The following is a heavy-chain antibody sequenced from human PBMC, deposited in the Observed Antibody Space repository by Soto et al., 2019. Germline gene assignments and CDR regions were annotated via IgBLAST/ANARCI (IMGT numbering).Heavy chain of an antibody. CDR3: ARHNGGNPPGDNWFDP. D-gene: IGHD2-15*01. Sequence: SETLSLTCTVSGGSISSYYWSWIRQPPGKGLEWIGYIYYSGSTNYNPSLKSRVTISVDTSKIQFSLQLSTVTAADTAVYYCARHNGGNPPGDNWFDPWGQGTLVTVSS. CDR1: GGSISSYY. J-gene: IGHJ5*02. V-gene: IGHV4-59*01. CDR2: IYYSGST.